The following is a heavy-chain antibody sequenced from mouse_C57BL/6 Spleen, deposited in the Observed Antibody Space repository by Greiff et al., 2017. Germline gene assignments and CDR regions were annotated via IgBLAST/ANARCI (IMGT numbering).Heavy chain of an antibody. V-gene: IGHV1-82*01. CDR3: ARRGHDDYDGTWFAY. J-gene: IGHJ3*01. CDR2: IYPGDGDT. D-gene: IGHD2-4*01. CDR1: GYAFSSSW. Sequence: VQLQQSGPELVKPGASVKISCKASGYAFSSSWMNWVKQRPGKGLEWIGRIYPGDGDTNYNGKFKGKATLTADKSSSTAYMQLSSLTSEDSAVYFCARRGHDDYDGTWFAYWGQGTLVTVSA.